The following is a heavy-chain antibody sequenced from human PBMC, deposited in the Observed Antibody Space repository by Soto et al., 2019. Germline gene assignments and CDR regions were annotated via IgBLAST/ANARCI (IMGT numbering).Heavy chain of an antibody. D-gene: IGHD3-10*01. CDR1: GDSVSGSSAG. CDR2: TYYKSKWNN. V-gene: IGHV6-1*01. J-gene: IGHJ6*02. CDR3: TGITWFRGMDV. Sequence: SQTLSLICVISGDSVSGSSAGWNLIRQSPSRGLEWLGRTYYKSKWNNDYALSVKSRITINPDTSKNQFSLHLYSVTPEDTAVYYCTGITWFRGMDVWGQGTPVTV.